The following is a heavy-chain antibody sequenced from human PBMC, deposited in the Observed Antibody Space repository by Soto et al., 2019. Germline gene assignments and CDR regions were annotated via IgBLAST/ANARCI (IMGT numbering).Heavy chain of an antibody. CDR2: IVVGSGNT. J-gene: IGHJ3*02. D-gene: IGHD6-13*01. CDR1: GGTFSSYA. Sequence: SVKVSCKASGGTFSSYAISWVRQAPGQRLEWIGWIVVGSGNTNYAQKFQERVTITRDMSTSTAYMELSSLRSEDTAVYYCAAGGTTIAAAALDAFDIWGQGTMVTVSS. V-gene: IGHV1-58*02. CDR3: AAGGTTIAAAALDAFDI.